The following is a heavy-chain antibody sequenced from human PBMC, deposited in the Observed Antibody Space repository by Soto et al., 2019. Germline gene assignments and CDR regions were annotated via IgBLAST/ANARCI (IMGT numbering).Heavy chain of an antibody. CDR1: AFTFNNAC. CDR2: IRSKSEGETT. D-gene: IGHD3-10*02. J-gene: IGHJ4*02. CDR3: TTVTVVNVHSDY. V-gene: IGHV3-15*01. Sequence: PGGSVRLSCVVSAFTFNNACMSWGRQAPGKGLEWVGRIRSKSEGETTDYAAPVKGRFTISRDDSKNTLYLQMDSLRTEDTAVYYCTTVTVVNVHSDYWGQGTLVTVSS.